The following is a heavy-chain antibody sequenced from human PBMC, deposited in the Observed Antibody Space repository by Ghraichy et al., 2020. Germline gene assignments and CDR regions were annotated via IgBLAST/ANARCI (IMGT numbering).Heavy chain of an antibody. D-gene: IGHD3-9*01. CDR3: ARDRGGYDALTGYYYHYYGMDV. J-gene: IGHJ6*02. V-gene: IGHV3-30*03. CDR2: ISYNGNKK. CDR1: GFTFGNYG. Sequence: GGSLRLSCVGSGFTFGNYGIHWARQAPGKGLEWVALISYNGNKKDYVDSVKGRFTISRDNFKNTVYLQMNSLTTEDTAVYYCARDRGGYDALTGYYYHYYGMDVWGQGTTVTVSS.